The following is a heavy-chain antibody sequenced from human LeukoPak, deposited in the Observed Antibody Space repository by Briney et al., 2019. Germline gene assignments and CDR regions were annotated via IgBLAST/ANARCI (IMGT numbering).Heavy chain of an antibody. CDR1: GFTLSNYA. Sequence: GGSLRLSCAASGFTLSNYAMHWVRQAPGKGLEWVAVISYDGSNKYYADSVKGRFTISRDNSKNTLYLQMNSPRAEDTAVYYCARDPFLGYCSSTSCLWGYFDYWGQGTLVTVSS. D-gene: IGHD2-2*01. CDR3: ARDPFLGYCSSTSCLWGYFDY. J-gene: IGHJ4*02. V-gene: IGHV3-30*04. CDR2: ISYDGSNK.